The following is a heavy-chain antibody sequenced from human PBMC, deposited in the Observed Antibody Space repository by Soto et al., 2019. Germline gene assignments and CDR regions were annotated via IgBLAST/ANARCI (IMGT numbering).Heavy chain of an antibody. CDR2: MEPSSGKT. V-gene: IGHV1-8*01. CDR3: ARGVTAGVDY. Sequence: GASVKVSCKASGYSFTSLDINWVRQTTGQGLEWMGWMEPSSGKTGYAQRFQDRVTMTRDTSINTAYMELRSLTSDDTAFYCCARGVTAGVDYWGQGTLVTVSS. CDR1: GYSFTSLD. D-gene: IGHD3-10*01. J-gene: IGHJ4*02.